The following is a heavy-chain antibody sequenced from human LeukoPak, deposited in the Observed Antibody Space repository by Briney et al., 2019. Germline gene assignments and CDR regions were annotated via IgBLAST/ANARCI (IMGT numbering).Heavy chain of an antibody. CDR3: ARVRLADERAWAY. Sequence: GASVKVSCKASGYTFSDFYIHWVRQAPGQGLEYVGWITPKSGDTYSPQRFQGRVTMIRDASISTAYMELSSLRSDDTAAYFCARVRLADERAWAYWGQGTLVTVSS. CDR1: GYTFSDFY. CDR2: ITPKSGDT. D-gene: IGHD3-3*02. V-gene: IGHV1-2*02. J-gene: IGHJ4*02.